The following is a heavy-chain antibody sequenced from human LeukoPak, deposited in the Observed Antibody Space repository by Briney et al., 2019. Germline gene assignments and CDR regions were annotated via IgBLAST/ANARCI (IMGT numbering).Heavy chain of an antibody. D-gene: IGHD3-9*01. Sequence: ASVKVSCKASGGTFSSYAISWVRQAPGQGLEWMGGIIAIFGTANYAQKFQGRVTITADESTSTAYMELSSLRSEDTAVYYCARDNWSGDILTGNYYYYYYGMDVWGQGTTVTASS. J-gene: IGHJ6*02. V-gene: IGHV1-69*13. CDR1: GGTFSSYA. CDR2: IIAIFGTA. CDR3: ARDNWSGDILTGNYYYYYYGMDV.